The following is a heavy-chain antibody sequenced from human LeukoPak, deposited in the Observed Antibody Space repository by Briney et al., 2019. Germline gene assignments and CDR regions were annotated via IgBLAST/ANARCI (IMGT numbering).Heavy chain of an antibody. Sequence: GGSLRLSCAASGFTFSAYEMNWVRQAPGKGLEWLSYISGSGDTIYFAESVKGRFTISRDNAKNSLYLQMSSLRAEDTAVYYCVSAYGGLLDYWGQGTLVTVSS. CDR2: ISGSGDTI. J-gene: IGHJ4*02. CDR1: GFTFSAYE. D-gene: IGHD3-16*01. V-gene: IGHV3-48*03. CDR3: VSAYGGLLDY.